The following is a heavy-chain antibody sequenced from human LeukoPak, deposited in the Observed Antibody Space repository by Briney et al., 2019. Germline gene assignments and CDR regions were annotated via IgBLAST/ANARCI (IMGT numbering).Heavy chain of an antibody. Sequence: PSETLSLTCAVYGGSFSGYYWSWIRQPPGKGLEWIGEINHSGSTNYNPSLKSRVTISVDTSKNQFSLKLSSVTAADTAVYYCAGAMTTVTPPVAGWYFDLWGRGTLVTVSS. J-gene: IGHJ2*01. CDR3: AGAMTTVTPPVAGWYFDL. CDR2: INHSGST. V-gene: IGHV4-34*01. D-gene: IGHD4-17*01. CDR1: GGSFSGYY.